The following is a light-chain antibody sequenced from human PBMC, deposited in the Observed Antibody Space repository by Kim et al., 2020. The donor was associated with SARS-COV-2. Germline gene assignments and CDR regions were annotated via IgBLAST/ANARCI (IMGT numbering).Light chain of an antibody. V-gene: IGLV3-19*01. CDR3: NSRDISGNYVL. CDR2: DKN. Sequence: SSELTQDPAVSVALGQPVRITCQGDSLRSYYASWYRQKPGQAPVLVIYDKNNRPSGIPDRFSGSSSGNTASLTITGAQAEDEANYYCNSRDISGNYVLFGGGTKVTVL. J-gene: IGLJ2*01. CDR1: SLRSYY.